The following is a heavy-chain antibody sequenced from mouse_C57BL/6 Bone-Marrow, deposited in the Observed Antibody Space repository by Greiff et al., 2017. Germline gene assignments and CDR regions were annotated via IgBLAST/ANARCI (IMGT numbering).Heavy chain of an antibody. D-gene: IGHD1-1*01. Sequence: EVQVVESGAELVRPGASVKLSCTASGFNIKDDYMHWVKQRPEQGLEWIGWIDPENGDTEYASKFQGKATITADTSSNTAYLQLSSLTSEDTAVYYGTTGLYYYGSKDYWGQGTTLTVSS. CDR2: IDPENGDT. CDR3: TTGLYYYGSKDY. CDR1: GFNIKDDY. V-gene: IGHV14-4*01. J-gene: IGHJ2*01.